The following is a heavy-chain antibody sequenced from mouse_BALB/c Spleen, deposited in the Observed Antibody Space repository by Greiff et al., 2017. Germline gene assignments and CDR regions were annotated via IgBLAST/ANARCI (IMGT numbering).Heavy chain of an antibody. CDR2: ISSGSSTI. D-gene: IGHD2-1*01. CDR3: ARDGNSFDY. J-gene: IGHJ2*01. V-gene: IGHV5-17*02. Sequence: EVQLVESGGGLVQPGGSRKLSCAASGFTFSSFGMHWVRQAPEKGLEWVAYISSGSSTIYYADTVKGRFTISRDNPKNTLFLQMTSLRSEDTAMYHCARDGNSFDYWGQGTTLTVSS. CDR1: GFTFSSFG.